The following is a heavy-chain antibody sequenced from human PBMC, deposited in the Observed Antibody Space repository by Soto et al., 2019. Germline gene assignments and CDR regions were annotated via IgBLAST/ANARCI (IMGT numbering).Heavy chain of an antibody. V-gene: IGHV3-48*01. Sequence: PGGSLRLSCAVSGFTFSNYSINWVRQAPGKGLEWLSYISNNSSVKYYADSVKGRFSISRDNSKNTLYLQMNSLRAEDTAVYYCAKGGGRIVPRHFDNWGQGILVTVSS. J-gene: IGHJ4*02. CDR2: ISNNSSVK. CDR3: AKGGGRIVPRHFDN. D-gene: IGHD1-26*01. CDR1: GFTFSNYS.